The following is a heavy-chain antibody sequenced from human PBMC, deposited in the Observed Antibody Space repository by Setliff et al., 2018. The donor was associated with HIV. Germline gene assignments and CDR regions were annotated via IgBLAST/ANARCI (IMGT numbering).Heavy chain of an antibody. CDR2: ISGSSNTI. V-gene: IGHV3-11*01. CDR1: GISFNDYY. CDR3: TRQLTPYYYDSPDY. Sequence: GGSLRLSCAASGISFNDYYMYWIRQAPGKGLEWVSCISGSSNTIHYADSVKGRFTISRDNAKKSLYLEMNNLKVEDTALYYCTRQLTPYYYDSPDYWGQGTLVTVSS. D-gene: IGHD3-22*01. J-gene: IGHJ4*02.